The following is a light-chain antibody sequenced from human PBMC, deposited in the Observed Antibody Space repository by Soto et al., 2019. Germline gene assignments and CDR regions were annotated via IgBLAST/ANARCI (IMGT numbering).Light chain of an antibody. CDR2: DDN. CDR1: TFNIGNNY. Sequence: QSVLTQPPSVSAAPGQKVTISCSGSTFNIGNNYVSWYQQLPGTAPKLLIYDDNNRPSGIPDRFSGSKSGTSATLGITGLQTGDEADYYCGTWDNSRSAGIFGGGTKLTVL. V-gene: IGLV1-51*01. CDR3: GTWDNSRSAGI. J-gene: IGLJ2*01.